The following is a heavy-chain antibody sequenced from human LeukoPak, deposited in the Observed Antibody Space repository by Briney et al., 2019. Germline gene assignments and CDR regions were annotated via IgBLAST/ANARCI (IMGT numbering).Heavy chain of an antibody. CDR1: GFSFSSYT. J-gene: IGHJ6*02. V-gene: IGHV3-64*01. CDR3: AKAVAYCGGDCYPWPYYYYGMDV. CDR2: ISSSGGST. Sequence: GGPLRLSCAASGFSFSSYTMHWVRQAPGKGLEYVSAISSSGGSTYYVNSVKGRFTISRDNSKNTLYLQMGSLRAEDTAVYYCAKAVAYCGGDCYPWPYYYYGMDVWGQGTTVTVSS. D-gene: IGHD2-21*02.